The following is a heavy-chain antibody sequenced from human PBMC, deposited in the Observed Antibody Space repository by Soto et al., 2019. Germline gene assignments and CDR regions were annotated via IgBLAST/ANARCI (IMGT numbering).Heavy chain of an antibody. CDR1: GGSFSGYY. V-gene: IGHV4-34*01. J-gene: IGHJ6*03. CDR3: ARGGRYYDILTGYYSGYYYYMDV. Sequence: PSETLSLTCAVYGGSFSGYYWSWIRKPPGKGLEWIGEINHSGSTNYNPSLKSRVTISVDTSKNQFSLKLSSVTAADTAVYYCARGGRYYDILTGYYSGYYYYMDVWGKGTTVTVSS. CDR2: INHSGST. D-gene: IGHD3-9*01.